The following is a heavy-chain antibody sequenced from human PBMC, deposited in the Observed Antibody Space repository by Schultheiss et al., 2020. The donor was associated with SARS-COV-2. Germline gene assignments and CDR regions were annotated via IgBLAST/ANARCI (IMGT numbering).Heavy chain of an antibody. D-gene: IGHD3-22*01. Sequence: SETLSLTCTVSGGSISSYYWSWIRQPPGKGLEWIGYIYYSGSTYYNPSLKSRVTISVDTSKNQFSLKLSSVTAADTAVYYCARGYDSSGYYFDPWGQGTLVTVSS. CDR3: ARGYDSSGYYFDP. CDR1: GGSISSYY. J-gene: IGHJ5*02. CDR2: IYYSGST. V-gene: IGHV4-59*01.